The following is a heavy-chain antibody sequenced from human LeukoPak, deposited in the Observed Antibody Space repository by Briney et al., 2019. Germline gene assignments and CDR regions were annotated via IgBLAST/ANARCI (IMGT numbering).Heavy chain of an antibody. Sequence: PGGSLRLSCAASGFTFSSYSMNWVRQAPGKGLEWVTFIRFDGSYKLYTDSVKGRFTISRDNSKSTLYLQMTSLRPEDTALYYCAKDRTFEEYTFDFWGQGTLVTVSS. D-gene: IGHD3-10*01. V-gene: IGHV3-30*02. CDR3: AKDRTFEEYTFDF. CDR1: GFTFSSYS. CDR2: IRFDGSYK. J-gene: IGHJ4*02.